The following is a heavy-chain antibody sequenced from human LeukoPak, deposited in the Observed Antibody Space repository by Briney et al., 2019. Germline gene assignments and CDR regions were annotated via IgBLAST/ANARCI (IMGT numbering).Heavy chain of an antibody. J-gene: IGHJ4*02. Sequence: PGGSLRLSCAASGFTVSSNYMSWVRQAPGKGLEWVANIKQDGSEKYYVDSVKGRFTISRDNAKNSLYLQMNSLRAEDTAVYYCVYSSNEEYWGQGTLVTVSS. CDR1: GFTVSSNY. V-gene: IGHV3-7*01. CDR2: IKQDGSEK. D-gene: IGHD6-13*01. CDR3: VYSSNEEY.